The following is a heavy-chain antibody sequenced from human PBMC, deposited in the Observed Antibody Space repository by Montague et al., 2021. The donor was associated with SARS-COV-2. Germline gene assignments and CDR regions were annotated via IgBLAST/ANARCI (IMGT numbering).Heavy chain of an antibody. Sequence: SETLSLTCAVYGGSFSGYYWSWIRQPPGKGLEWIGEIDHSGSTNYNPSLKSRVTISLDTSKNQFSLRLNSVTAAATAVYYCARGRYFHWLLFALNDAFDIWGQGTMVTVSS. CDR2: IDHSGST. CDR3: ARGRYFHWLLFALNDAFDI. D-gene: IGHD3-9*01. CDR1: GGSFSGYY. J-gene: IGHJ3*02. V-gene: IGHV4-34*01.